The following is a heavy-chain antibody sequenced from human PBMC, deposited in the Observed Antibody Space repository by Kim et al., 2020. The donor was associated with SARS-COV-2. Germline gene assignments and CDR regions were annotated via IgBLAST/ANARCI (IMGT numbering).Heavy chain of an antibody. V-gene: IGHV3-66*01. D-gene: IGHD6-13*01. Sequence: DKTYYVESVKGRLTISRDKSKNRLYLQMSSLRVEDTAVYYCATNLAAAGVVWGQGTLVTVSS. J-gene: IGHJ4*02. CDR2: DKT. CDR3: ATNLAAAGVV.